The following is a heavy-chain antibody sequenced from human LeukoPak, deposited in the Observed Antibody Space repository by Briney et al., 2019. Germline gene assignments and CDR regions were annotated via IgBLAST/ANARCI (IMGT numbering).Heavy chain of an antibody. CDR2: ISSSSSYI. Sequence: PGGSLRLSCAASGFTFSSYEMNWVRQAPGKGLEWVSSISSSSSYIYYADSVKGRFTISRDNAKNSLYLQMNSLRAEDTAVYYCAAGLYDFWSGYYARLAYFQHWGQGTLVTVSS. CDR3: AAGLYDFWSGYYARLAYFQH. CDR1: GFTFSSYE. V-gene: IGHV3-21*01. J-gene: IGHJ1*01. D-gene: IGHD3-3*01.